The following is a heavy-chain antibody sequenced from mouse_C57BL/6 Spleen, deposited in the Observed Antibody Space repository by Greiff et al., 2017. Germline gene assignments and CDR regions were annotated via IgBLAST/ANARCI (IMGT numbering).Heavy chain of an antibody. CDR1: GFTFSDYG. CDR2: ISNLAYSI. CDR3: ARQDDYDAFAY. D-gene: IGHD2-4*01. V-gene: IGHV5-15*01. J-gene: IGHJ3*01. Sequence: EVHLVESGGGLVQPGGSLKLSCAASGFTFSDYGMAWVRQAPRKGPEWVAFISNLAYSIYYADTVTGRFTISRENAKNTLYLEMSSLRSEDTAMYYCARQDDYDAFAYWGQGTLVTVSA.